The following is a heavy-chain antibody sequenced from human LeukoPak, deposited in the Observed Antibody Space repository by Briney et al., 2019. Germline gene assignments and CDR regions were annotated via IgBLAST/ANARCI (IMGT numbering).Heavy chain of an antibody. CDR3: AKQLGYCSDGSCYFPY. V-gene: IGHV3-23*01. CDR1: GFTFSSSA. CDR2: ISNNGGYT. Sequence: GSLRLSCAASGFTFSSSAMSWVRQAPGKGLEWVSAISNNGGYTYYADSVQGRFTISRDNSKSTLRLQMNSLRAEDTAVYYCAKQLGYCSDGSCYFPYWGQGTLVTVSS. D-gene: IGHD2-15*01. J-gene: IGHJ4*02.